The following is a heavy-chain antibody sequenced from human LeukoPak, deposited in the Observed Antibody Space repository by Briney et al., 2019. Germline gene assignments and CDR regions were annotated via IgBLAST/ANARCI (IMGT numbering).Heavy chain of an antibody. D-gene: IGHD3-10*01. V-gene: IGHV5-51*01. CDR2: IYPGDSDT. CDR3: ARHRRTMVRGPSNYYYYYYMDV. J-gene: IGHJ6*03. CDR1: GYSFTSYW. Sequence: GESLKISCEGSGYSFTSYWIGWVRQMPGKGLEWMGIIYPGDSDTRYSPSFQGQVTISADKSISTAYLQWSSLKASDTAMYYCARHRRTMVRGPSNYYYYYYMDVWGKGTTVTISS.